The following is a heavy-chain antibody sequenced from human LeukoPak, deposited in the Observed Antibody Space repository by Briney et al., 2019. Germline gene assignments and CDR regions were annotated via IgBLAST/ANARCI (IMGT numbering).Heavy chain of an antibody. CDR2: INEDGTDS. CDR1: GFTFSGHW. D-gene: IGHD6-19*01. CDR3: AKGGGIAVAAHFDY. V-gene: IGHV3-74*03. J-gene: IGHJ4*02. Sequence: GGSLRLSCTASGFTFSGHWIHWVRQAPGRGLVWVSRINEDGTDSMYAESVKGRFTISRDNAKNSLYLQMNSLRAEDTALYYCAKGGGIAVAAHFDYWGQGTLVTVSS.